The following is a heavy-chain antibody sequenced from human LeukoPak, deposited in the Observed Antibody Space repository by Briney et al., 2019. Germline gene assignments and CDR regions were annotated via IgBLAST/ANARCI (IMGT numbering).Heavy chain of an antibody. CDR1: GGSISSYY. J-gene: IGHJ6*03. V-gene: IGHV4-4*09. Sequence: SETLSPTCTVSGGSISSYYWSWIRQLPGKGLEWIGYIYTSGSTNYNPSLKSRVTISVDTSKNQFSLKLSSVTAADTAVYYCARRPGYYYYMDVWGKGTTVTVSS. CDR3: ARRPGYYYYMDV. CDR2: IYTSGST.